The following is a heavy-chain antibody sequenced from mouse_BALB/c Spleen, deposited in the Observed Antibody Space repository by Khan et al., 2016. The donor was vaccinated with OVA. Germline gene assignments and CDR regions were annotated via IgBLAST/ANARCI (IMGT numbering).Heavy chain of an antibody. CDR2: VSTGGGYT. D-gene: IGHD1-1*01. Sequence: EVELVESGGDLVKPGGSLKLSCAASGFTFSTNGMSWVRQTPDKRLEWVATVSTGGGYTYYPASVKGRFTISRDNAKNTLYLQLRRLKSEDTAIFYCASLAYYYDSRGFSNWGQGTLVTVSS. CDR3: ASLAYYYDSRGFSN. V-gene: IGHV5-6*01. J-gene: IGHJ3*01. CDR1: GFTFSTNG.